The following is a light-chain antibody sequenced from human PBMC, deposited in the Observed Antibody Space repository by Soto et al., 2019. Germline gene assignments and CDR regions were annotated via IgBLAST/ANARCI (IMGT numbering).Light chain of an antibody. CDR2: AAS. Sequence: AIQMTQSPASLSAFVGDRVTITCRASQGIRNDLGWYQQKPGKAPKLLIYAASNLQSGVPSRFSGSGSGTDFTLTIISLQPEDFATYYCLQDRNYPRTFGQGTKVEIK. CDR3: LQDRNYPRT. V-gene: IGKV1-6*01. J-gene: IGKJ1*01. CDR1: QGIRND.